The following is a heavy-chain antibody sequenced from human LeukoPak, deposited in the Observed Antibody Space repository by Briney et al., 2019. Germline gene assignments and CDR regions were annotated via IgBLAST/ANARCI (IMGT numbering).Heavy chain of an antibody. CDR1: GGSISSYY. CDR3: ARGSYYYDSSGYELWDY. J-gene: IGHJ4*02. V-gene: IGHV4-4*07. D-gene: IGHD3-22*01. CDR2: IYTSGST. Sequence: SETLSLTCTVSGGSISSYYWSWIRQPAGKGLEWIGRIYTSGSTNYNPSLKSRVTMSVDTSKNQFSLKLSSVTAADTAVYYCARGSYYYDSSGYELWDYWGQGTLVTVSS.